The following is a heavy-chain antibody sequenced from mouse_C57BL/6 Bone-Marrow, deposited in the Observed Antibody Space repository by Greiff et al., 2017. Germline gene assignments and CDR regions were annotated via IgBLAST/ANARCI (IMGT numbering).Heavy chain of an antibody. CDR3: ARHGYDYAWFAY. CDR1: GFTFSSYG. CDR2: ISSGGSYT. D-gene: IGHD2-4*01. J-gene: IGHJ3*01. Sequence: EVQVVESGGDLVKPGGSLKLSCAASGFTFSSYGMSWVRQTPDKRLEWVATISSGGSYTYYPDSVKGRFTISRDNAKNTLYLQMSSLKSEDTAMYYCARHGYDYAWFAYWGQGNRVTVSA. V-gene: IGHV5-6*01.